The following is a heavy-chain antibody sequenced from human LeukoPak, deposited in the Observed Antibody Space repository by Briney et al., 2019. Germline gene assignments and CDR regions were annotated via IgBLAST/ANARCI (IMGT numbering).Heavy chain of an antibody. CDR2: IYTSGST. V-gene: IGHV4-61*02. D-gene: IGHD3-3*01. J-gene: IGHJ4*02. CDR1: GGSISSDSYY. Sequence: SETLSLTCTVSGGSISSDSYYWRWLRQPAGTGLEWIGRIYTSGSTNYNPSLKSRVTMSVDTSKNQFSLKLRSVTAADTAVYYCARDFWSGSYYFDYWGQGTLVTVSS. CDR3: ARDFWSGSYYFDY.